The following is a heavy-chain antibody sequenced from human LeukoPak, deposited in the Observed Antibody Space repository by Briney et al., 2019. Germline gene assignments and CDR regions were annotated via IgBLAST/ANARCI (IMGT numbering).Heavy chain of an antibody. Sequence: RSQTLILTCTFSGFSLSTSGMCVSWIRQPPGKALEWLARIDWDDDKYYSTSLKTRLTISKDTSKTQVVLTMTNMDPVDTATYYCARLRSSGYYYLFDYWGQGTLVTVSS. CDR3: ARLRSSGYYYLFDY. D-gene: IGHD3-22*01. CDR1: GFSLSTSGMC. CDR2: IDWDDDK. V-gene: IGHV2-70*11. J-gene: IGHJ4*02.